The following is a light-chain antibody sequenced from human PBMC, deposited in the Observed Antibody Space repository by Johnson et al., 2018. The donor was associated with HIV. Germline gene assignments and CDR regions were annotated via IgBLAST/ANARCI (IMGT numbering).Light chain of an antibody. CDR2: DND. Sequence: SVLTQPPSVSAAPGQKVTISCSGSSSNIGNNYVSWYQQLPGTAPKLLIYDNDKRPSGIPDRFSGSKSGTSASLAIPGLQTGDAAAYYLGTWDTSLRGLYVFGTGTRVSIL. CDR1: SSNIGNNY. J-gene: IGLJ1*01. CDR3: GTWDTSLRGLYV. V-gene: IGLV1-51*01.